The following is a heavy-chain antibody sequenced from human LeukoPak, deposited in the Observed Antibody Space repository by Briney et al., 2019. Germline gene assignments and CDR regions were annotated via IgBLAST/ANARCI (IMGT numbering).Heavy chain of an antibody. V-gene: IGHV3-7*01. Sequence: GGSLRLSCAASGFTFSNYWMSWVRQAPGKGLEWVANIKQDGSEKYYVDSVKGRFTISRDNAKNSLYLQMNSLRAEDTAVYYCARDSKTRSHDYWGQGTLVTVSS. CDR3: ARDSKTRSHDY. J-gene: IGHJ4*02. CDR2: IKQDGSEK. CDR1: GFTFSNYW. D-gene: IGHD1-7*01.